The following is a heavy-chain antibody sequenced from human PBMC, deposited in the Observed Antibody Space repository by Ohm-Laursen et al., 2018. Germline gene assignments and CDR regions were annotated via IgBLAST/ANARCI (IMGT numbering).Heavy chain of an antibody. J-gene: IGHJ5*02. CDR3: AKDLKTFTFGYTYGT. CDR1: GFTFSHYG. V-gene: IGHV3-30*18. CDR2: ISYDESSK. Sequence: SLRLSCAASGFTFSHYGMHWVRQAPGKGLEWVAVISYDESSKYYADSVKGRFTISRDNSKNTLYLQMNSLRPEDTAMFYCAKDLKTFTFGYTYGTWGQGTLVTVSS. D-gene: IGHD5-18*01.